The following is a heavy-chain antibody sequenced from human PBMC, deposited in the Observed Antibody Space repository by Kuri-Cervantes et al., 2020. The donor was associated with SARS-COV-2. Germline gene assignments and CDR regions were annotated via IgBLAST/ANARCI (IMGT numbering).Heavy chain of an antibody. CDR2: IYPGDSDT. D-gene: IGHD6-19*01. J-gene: IGHJ4*02. V-gene: IGHV5-51*01. CDR1: GYSFTSYW. CDR3: ARHLQHETVADTPLDY. Sequence: GGSLRLSCKGSGYSFTSYWIGWVRQMPGKGLEWMGIIYPGDSDTRYSPSFQGQVTISADKSISTAYLQWSSLKASDTAMYYCARHLQHETVADTPLDYWGQGTRVTVSS.